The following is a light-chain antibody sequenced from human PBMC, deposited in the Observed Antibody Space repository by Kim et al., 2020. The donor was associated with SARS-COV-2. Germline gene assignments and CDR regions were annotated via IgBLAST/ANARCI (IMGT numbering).Light chain of an antibody. CDR2: KDS. CDR3: QSADSSGTYAV. Sequence: SYELTQPPSVSVSPGQTARITCSGDALPKQYSSWYQQKPGQAPVLVLYKDSERPSGIPERFSGSSSGTTVTLTISGVQAEDEADYYCQSADSSGTYAVFG. CDR1: ALPKQY. J-gene: IGLJ3*02. V-gene: IGLV3-25*03.